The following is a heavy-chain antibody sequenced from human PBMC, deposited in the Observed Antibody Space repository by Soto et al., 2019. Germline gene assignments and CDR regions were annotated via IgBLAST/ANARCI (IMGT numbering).Heavy chain of an antibody. J-gene: IGHJ4*02. CDR2: IWNDGTYK. Sequence: QVQLVESGGGVVQPERSLRLSCVTSGFSFSSHGMHWVRQAPGKGLEWVAVIWNDGTYKYYVDSVKGRFTISRDNSKSTLYLQMNSLRVEDTALYYCARAGPTGDGCLILAYWGQGTLVTVSS. D-gene: IGHD2-21*01. CDR1: GFSFSSHG. CDR3: ARAGPTGDGCLILAY. V-gene: IGHV3-33*01.